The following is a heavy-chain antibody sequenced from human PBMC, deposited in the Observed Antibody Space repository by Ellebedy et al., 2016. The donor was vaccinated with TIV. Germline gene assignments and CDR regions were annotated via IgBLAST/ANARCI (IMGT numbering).Heavy chain of an antibody. V-gene: IGHV3-64D*09. CDR1: GFTFSSFA. CDR3: AVVAGSWYFDL. D-gene: IGHD6-19*01. CDR2: INGNGGSA. Sequence: GESLKISCSSSGFTFSSFAMHWLRQAPGKRLEYVSAINGNGGSAFYADSVKGRFTVSRDNSKNTMFLQMSSLRPEDTALYYCAVVAGSWYFDLWGRGTLVIVSS. J-gene: IGHJ2*01.